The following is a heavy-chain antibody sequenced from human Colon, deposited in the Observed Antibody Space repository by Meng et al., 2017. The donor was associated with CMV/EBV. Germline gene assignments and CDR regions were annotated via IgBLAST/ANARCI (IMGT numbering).Heavy chain of an antibody. Sequence: GESLKISCAASGFTFSDYYMGWVRQAPGKGLEWVSYISSSATSLFYADSVRGRFTISRDNANNSLDLQMNSLGAEDTAVYYCARIWDDFWSGYRYYFYAVDVWGQGTRVTVSS. CDR2: ISSSATSL. CDR1: GFTFSDYY. J-gene: IGHJ6*02. V-gene: IGHV3-11*01. CDR3: ARIWDDFWSGYRYYFYAVDV. D-gene: IGHD3-3*01.